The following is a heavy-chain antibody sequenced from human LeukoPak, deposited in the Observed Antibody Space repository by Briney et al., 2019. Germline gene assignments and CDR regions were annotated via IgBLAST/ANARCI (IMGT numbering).Heavy chain of an antibody. CDR2: INHNGNVN. CDR3: ARGGGLDV. V-gene: IGHV3-7*03. J-gene: IGHJ6*02. CDR1: GFTFSSYW. Sequence: GGSLRLSCAASGFTFSSYWKNWARQASGKGLEWVASINHNGNVNYYVDSVKGRFTISRDNAKNSLYLQMSNLRAEDTAVYFCARGGGLDVWGQGATVTVSS. D-gene: IGHD3-16*01.